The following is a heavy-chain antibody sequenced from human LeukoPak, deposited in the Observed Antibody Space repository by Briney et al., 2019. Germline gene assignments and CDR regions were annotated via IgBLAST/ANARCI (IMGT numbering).Heavy chain of an antibody. CDR1: GGTFSSYA. Sequence: GASVKVSCKASGGTFSSYAISWVLQAPGQGLEWMGGIIPIFGTANYAQKFQGRVTITTDESTSTAYMELSSLRSEDTAVYYCARVALPEVPAAMRGFWFDPWGQGTLVTVSS. CDR2: IIPIFGTA. V-gene: IGHV1-69*05. CDR3: ARVALPEVPAAMRGFWFDP. D-gene: IGHD2-2*01. J-gene: IGHJ5*02.